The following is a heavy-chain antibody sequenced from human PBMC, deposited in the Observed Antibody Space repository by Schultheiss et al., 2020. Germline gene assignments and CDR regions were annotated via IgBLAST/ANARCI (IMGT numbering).Heavy chain of an antibody. CDR2: ISSSSSYI. CDR3: AREETYYYDSSGPYYFDY. Sequence: GGSLRLSCAASGFTFSSYAMSWVRQAPGKGLEWVSSISSSSSYIYYADSVKGRFTISRDNAKNSLYLQMNSLRAEDTAVYYCAREETYYYDSSGPYYFDYWGQGTLVTVSS. V-gene: IGHV3-21*01. D-gene: IGHD3-22*01. J-gene: IGHJ4*02. CDR1: GFTFSSYA.